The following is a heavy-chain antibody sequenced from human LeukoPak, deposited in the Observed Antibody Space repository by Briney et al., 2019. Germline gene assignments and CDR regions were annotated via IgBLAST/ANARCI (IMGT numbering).Heavy chain of an antibody. Sequence: PSETLSLTCTVSGGSISSSSYYWGWIRQPPGKGLEWIGSIYYSGSTYYNPSLKSRVTISVDTSKNQFSLKLSSVTAADTAVYYCARVFGYDILTGYSDYWGQGTLVTVSS. J-gene: IGHJ4*02. CDR1: GGSISSSSYY. CDR3: ARVFGYDILTGYSDY. CDR2: IYYSGST. V-gene: IGHV4-39*07. D-gene: IGHD3-9*01.